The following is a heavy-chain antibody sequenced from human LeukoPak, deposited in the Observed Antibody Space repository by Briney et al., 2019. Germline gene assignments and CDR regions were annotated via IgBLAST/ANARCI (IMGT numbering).Heavy chain of an antibody. CDR2: IKQDGSER. Sequence: GGSLRLSCAASGFTFSSYWMNWVRQAPGKGLEWVANIKQDGSERYYVDSVKGRFTISRDNAKKSLYLQMNSLRADDTAVYYCAKEVSITGERRGTLVPAAIASWFDPWGQGTLVTVSS. CDR1: GFTFSSYW. D-gene: IGHD2-2*01. CDR3: AKEVSITGERRGTLVPAAIASWFDP. J-gene: IGHJ5*02. V-gene: IGHV3-7*01.